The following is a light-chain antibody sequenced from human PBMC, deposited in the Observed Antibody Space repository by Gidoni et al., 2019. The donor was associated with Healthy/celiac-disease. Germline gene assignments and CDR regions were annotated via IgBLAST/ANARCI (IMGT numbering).Light chain of an antibody. CDR2: GAS. J-gene: IGKJ4*01. CDR1: QSVSSSY. CDR3: QQYGSSPLT. Sequence: EIVLTQSPGTLSLSPGERATLSCRASQSVSSSYLAWYQQKPDPAPRLLIYGASSRATGIPDRFSGSGSGTAFTLTISRLEPEDFAVYYCQQYGSSPLTFGGGTKVEIK. V-gene: IGKV3-20*01.